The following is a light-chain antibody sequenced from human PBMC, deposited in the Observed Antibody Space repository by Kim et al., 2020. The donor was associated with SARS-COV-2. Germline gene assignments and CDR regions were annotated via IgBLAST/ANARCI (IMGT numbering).Light chain of an antibody. V-gene: IGKV1-5*01. CDR3: QHHSTYPIT. Sequence: ASVGDRVTITCRASQSIGGWLAWYQQKPGKAPKLLIYDASSVESGVPSRFSGSGSGTEFTLTISSLQPDDSATYYCQHHSTYPITFGQGTRMEIK. CDR2: DAS. J-gene: IGKJ5*01. CDR1: QSIGGW.